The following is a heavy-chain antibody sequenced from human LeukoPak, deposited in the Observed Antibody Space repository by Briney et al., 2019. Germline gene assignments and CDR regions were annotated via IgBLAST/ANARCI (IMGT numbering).Heavy chain of an antibody. V-gene: IGHV1-18*01. J-gene: IGHJ5*02. CDR3: ARFTRPAAIRGANWFDP. CDR2: ISAYNGNT. Sequence: GPSVKVSCKVSGYTFTSYGLSWVRQAPGQGLEWMGWISAYNGNTKYAQKLQGRVTMTTDISTSTAYMELRSLRSDDTAVYYCARFTRPAAIRGANWFDPWGQRTLVTVSS. D-gene: IGHD2-2*02. CDR1: GYTFTSYG.